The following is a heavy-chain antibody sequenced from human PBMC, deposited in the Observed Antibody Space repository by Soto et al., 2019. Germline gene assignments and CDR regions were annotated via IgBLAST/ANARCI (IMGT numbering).Heavy chain of an antibody. V-gene: IGHV1-2*02. D-gene: IGHD7-27*01. J-gene: IGHJ4*02. CDR3: ARDLTGDPNY. Sequence: QVQLVQSGAEVKKPGASVNVSCEASGYTFTGSSIHWVRQAPGQGLEWMGYINPNSGDTIFAQKFQGRVTLTRDTSISTAYMELSRVASDDTAVYYCARDLTGDPNYWGQGTLVTVS. CDR1: GYTFTGSS. CDR2: INPNSGDT.